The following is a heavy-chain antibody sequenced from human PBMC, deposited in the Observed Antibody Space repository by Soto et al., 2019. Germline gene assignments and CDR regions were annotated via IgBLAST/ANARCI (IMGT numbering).Heavy chain of an antibody. CDR2: ISSSSSYI. D-gene: IGHD6-13*01. CDR3: ARDRLEAAAGTDWFDP. J-gene: IGHJ5*02. Sequence: EVQLVESGGGLVKPGGSLRLSCAASGFTFSSYSMNWVRQAPGKGLEWVSSISSSSSYIYYADSVKGRFTISRDNAKNSLYMQMTSLRAEDTAVYYCARDRLEAAAGTDWFDPWGQGTLVTVSS. CDR1: GFTFSSYS. V-gene: IGHV3-21*01.